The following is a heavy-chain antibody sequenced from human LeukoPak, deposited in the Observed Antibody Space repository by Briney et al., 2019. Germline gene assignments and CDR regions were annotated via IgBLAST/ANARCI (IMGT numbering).Heavy chain of an antibody. J-gene: IGHJ4*02. CDR3: AKRGNNAKHAFDY. Sequence: PGGSLRLSCAASGFTFSSYAMSWVRQAPGKGREWVSAISGSGGSTYYASSVKGRFTTSRDNPKNTLYLQMNSLRAEDTAVYYCAKRGNNAKHAFDYWGQGTLVTVSS. CDR2: ISGSGGST. V-gene: IGHV3-23*01. CDR1: GFTFSSYA. D-gene: IGHD1/OR15-1a*01.